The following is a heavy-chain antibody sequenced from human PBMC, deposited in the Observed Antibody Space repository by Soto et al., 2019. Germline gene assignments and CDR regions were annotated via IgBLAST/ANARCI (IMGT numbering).Heavy chain of an antibody. V-gene: IGHV4-4*07. Sequence: SATLSLTCNVSGASLSDYYWSWIRQPPGKGLEWIGRIYATGSTDYNPSLKSRITMSVDMSKKQFSLTLRSVTAADTAIYYCVRDGTKNLRDRFDDWSQGTLVTVSS. D-gene: IGHD1-1*01. J-gene: IGHJ5*02. CDR2: IYATGST. CDR3: VRDGTKNLRDRFDD. CDR1: GASLSDYY.